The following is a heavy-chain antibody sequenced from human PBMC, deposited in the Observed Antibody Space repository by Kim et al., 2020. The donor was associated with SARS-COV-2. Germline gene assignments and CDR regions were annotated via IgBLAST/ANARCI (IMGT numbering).Heavy chain of an antibody. Sequence: ASVKVSCKASGYTFTGYYMHWVRQAPGQGLEWMGWINPNSGGTNYAQKFQGWVTMTRDTSISTAYMELSRLRSDDTAVYYCARDSGIAAAGTNFDYWGQGTLVTVSS. D-gene: IGHD6-13*01. CDR3: ARDSGIAAAGTNFDY. CDR2: INPNSGGT. V-gene: IGHV1-2*04. J-gene: IGHJ4*02. CDR1: GYTFTGYY.